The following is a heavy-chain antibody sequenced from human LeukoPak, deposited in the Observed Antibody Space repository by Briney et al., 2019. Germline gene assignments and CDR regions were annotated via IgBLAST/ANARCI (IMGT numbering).Heavy chain of an antibody. CDR3: ARDSYGDYAFPNAFDI. V-gene: IGHV3-74*01. Sequence: GGSLRLSCAASGFTFSSYWMRWVRQAPGKGLVWVSRINSDGSSTSYADSVKGRFTISRDNAKNTLYLQMNSLRAEDTAVYYCARDSYGDYAFPNAFDIWGQGTTVTVSS. D-gene: IGHD4-17*01. CDR2: INSDGSST. CDR1: GFTFSSYW. J-gene: IGHJ3*02.